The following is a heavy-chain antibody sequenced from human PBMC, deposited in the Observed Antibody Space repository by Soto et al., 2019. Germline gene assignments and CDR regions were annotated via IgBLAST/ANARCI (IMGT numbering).Heavy chain of an antibody. D-gene: IGHD1-26*01. CDR3: TREDILGARSFDY. CDR1: GFTFSSYS. V-gene: IGHV3-48*02. J-gene: IGHJ4*02. Sequence: GGSLRLSCAASGFTFSSYSVNWVRQAPGKGLEWVSYISSGSRTIFYADPVKGRFTVSRDNAKNSQYLQMNSLRDEDTAVYYCTREDILGARSFDYWGRGTLVTVSS. CDR2: ISSGSRTI.